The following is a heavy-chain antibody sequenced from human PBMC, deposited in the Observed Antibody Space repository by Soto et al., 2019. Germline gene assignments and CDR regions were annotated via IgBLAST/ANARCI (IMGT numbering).Heavy chain of an antibody. CDR1: GFTFSSYS. CDR3: ARGYSGYAGFLRFFDY. V-gene: IGHV3-48*02. J-gene: IGHJ4*02. Sequence: EVQLVESGGGLVQPGGSLRLSCAASGFTFSSYSMNWVRQAPGKGLEWVSYISSSSSTIYYADSVKGRFTISRDNAKNSLYLQLNSLRDEDTAVYYCARGYSGYAGFLRFFDYWGQGTLVTVSS. D-gene: IGHD5-12*01. CDR2: ISSSSSTI.